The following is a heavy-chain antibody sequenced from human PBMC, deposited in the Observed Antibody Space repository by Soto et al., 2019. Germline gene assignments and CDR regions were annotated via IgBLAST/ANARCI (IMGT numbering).Heavy chain of an antibody. V-gene: IGHV3-15*01. J-gene: IGHJ4*02. D-gene: IGHD2-2*01. CDR2: LMSKTDGGTT. Sequence: EVQLVESGGGLVKPGGSLRLSCAASGFDFSKAWMSRVRQAPGKGLEWVGRLMSKTDGGTTVYAAPVKGRFTISRDDSKNTPYLQMSSLNTEETAVYYCAAGTGRTDSDYWGQGTLVTVSS. CDR1: GFDFSKAW. CDR3: AAGTGRTDSDY.